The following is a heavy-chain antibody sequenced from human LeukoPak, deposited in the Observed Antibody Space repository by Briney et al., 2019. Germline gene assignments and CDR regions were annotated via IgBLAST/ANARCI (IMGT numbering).Heavy chain of an antibody. CDR3: AKDRDSSTWSFFDF. CDR2: GSHDGRNK. Sequence: GGSLRLSCVASGFIFRNYAMHWVRQAPGKGLEWVAVGSHDGRNKIYGDSVKGRFTISKDNSKNTVYLQMDNLRPEDTAVYSCAKDRDSSTWSFFDFWGQGTLVTVSS. J-gene: IGHJ4*02. CDR1: GFIFRNYA. D-gene: IGHD6-13*01. V-gene: IGHV3-30*18.